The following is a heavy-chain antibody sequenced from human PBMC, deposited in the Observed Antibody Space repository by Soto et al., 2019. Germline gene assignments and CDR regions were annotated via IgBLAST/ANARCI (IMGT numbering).Heavy chain of an antibody. CDR1: GFSLSTSGVG. CDR2: IYWDDDK. D-gene: IGHD3-16*02. V-gene: IGHV2-5*02. CDR3: AHSYDYIWGSYRLVPGFDP. J-gene: IGHJ5*02. Sequence: GPTLVNPTQTLTLTSTFSGFSLSTSGVGVGWIRQPPGKALEWLALIYWDDDKRYSPSLKSRLTITKDTSKNQVVLTMTNMDPVDTATYYCAHSYDYIWGSYRLVPGFDPWGQGTLVTVSS.